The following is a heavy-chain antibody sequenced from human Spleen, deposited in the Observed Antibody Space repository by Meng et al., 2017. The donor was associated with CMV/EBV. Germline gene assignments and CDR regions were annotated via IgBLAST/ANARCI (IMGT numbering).Heavy chain of an antibody. V-gene: IGHV3-30*02. CDR1: GFTFSSYG. CDR2: IRYDGSNK. CDR3: AIQLPSRGFYYYGMDV. D-gene: IGHD2-2*01. J-gene: IGHJ6*02. Sequence: GESLKISCAASGFTFSSYGMHWVRQAPGKGLEGVAFIRYDGSNKYYADSVKGRFTISRDNSKNTLYLQMNSLRAEDTAVYYCAIQLPSRGFYYYGMDVWGQGTTVTVSS.